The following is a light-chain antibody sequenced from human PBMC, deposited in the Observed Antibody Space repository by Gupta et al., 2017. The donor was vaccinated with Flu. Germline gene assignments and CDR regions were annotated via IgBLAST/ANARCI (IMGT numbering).Light chain of an antibody. Sequence: QLVLTQSPSASASLGASVKLTCTLSSGHSSYAIAWHQQQPEKGPRYLMKLNSYGSHSKGDGIPDRFSGSSSGAERYLTISSLQSEDEADYYCQTWGTGMVFGGGTKLTVL. V-gene: IGLV4-69*01. CDR1: SGHSSYA. J-gene: IGLJ2*01. CDR3: QTWGTGMV. CDR2: LNSYGSH.